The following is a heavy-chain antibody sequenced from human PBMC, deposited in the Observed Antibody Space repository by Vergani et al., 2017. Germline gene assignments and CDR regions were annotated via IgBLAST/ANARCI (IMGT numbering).Heavy chain of an antibody. CDR1: GYTFSNYY. D-gene: IGHD3-9*01. CDR2: INPSGGHT. CDR3: ARGDYGILTGYRY. V-gene: IGHV1-46*03. J-gene: IGHJ4*02. Sequence: QVQVVQSGAEVKKSGASGKVSCKTSGYTFSNYYMHWVRQAPGQGLEWMGIINPSGGHTNYAQKFQGRVTMTRDTSTSTVYMELSSLRSEDTAIYYCARGDYGILTGYRYWGKGTLVTVSA.